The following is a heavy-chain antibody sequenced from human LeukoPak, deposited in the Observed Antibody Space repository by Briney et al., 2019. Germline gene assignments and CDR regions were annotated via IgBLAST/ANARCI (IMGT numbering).Heavy chain of an antibody. CDR2: ISYDGSNK. D-gene: IGHD2-21*02. Sequence: GRSLRLSCAASGFTFSSYAMHWVRQAPGKGLEWVAVISYDGSNKYYADSVKGRFTISRDNSKNTLYLQMNSLRAEDTAVYYCARPLAYCGGDCFGDYYYYGIDVWGQGTTVTVSS. CDR3: ARPLAYCGGDCFGDYYYYGIDV. CDR1: GFTFSSYA. V-gene: IGHV3-30-3*01. J-gene: IGHJ6*02.